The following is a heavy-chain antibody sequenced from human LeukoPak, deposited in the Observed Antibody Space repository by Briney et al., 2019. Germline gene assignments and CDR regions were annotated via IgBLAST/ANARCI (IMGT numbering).Heavy chain of an antibody. CDR1: GSMFSTYG. V-gene: IGHV3-30*02. D-gene: IGHD6-19*01. Sequence: GGSLRLSCAASGSMFSTYGMHWVRQAPGKGLEWVAFLRYDGSSKFYADSVKGRFSISRDNSKSTLYLQMNSLRAEDTAIYYCAKDSYNSGWGNYFDYWGQGTLVTVPS. J-gene: IGHJ4*02. CDR2: LRYDGSSK. CDR3: AKDSYNSGWGNYFDY.